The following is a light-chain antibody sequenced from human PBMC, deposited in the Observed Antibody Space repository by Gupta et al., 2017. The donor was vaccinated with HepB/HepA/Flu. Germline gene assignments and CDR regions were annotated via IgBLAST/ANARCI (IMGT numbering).Light chain of an antibody. V-gene: IGLV2-14*03. CDR2: DAT. CDR1: SSDVGAYNY. J-gene: IGLJ2*01. Sequence: QSALTQPASVSGSPGQSITISCTGTSSDVGAYNYVSWYQQHPDKAPKLIIYDATNRPSGVSNRFSGSKSGNTASLTISRLQAEDEADYFCSSQTTTYTAVFGGGTKLTVL. CDR3: SSQTTTYTAV.